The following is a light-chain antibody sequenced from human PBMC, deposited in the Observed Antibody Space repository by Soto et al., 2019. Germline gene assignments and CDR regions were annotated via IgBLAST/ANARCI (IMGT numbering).Light chain of an antibody. CDR3: LQSYSTPWT. Sequence: EIVLTQSPGRLCLSPGQTTTLSCRASQSVSSSYLAWYQQKPGQAPSLLIYGASRRATGITDRFSGSGSGTDFTITISSLQPEDFATYHCLQSYSTPWTVGQGTKVDIK. CDR1: QSVSSSY. CDR2: GAS. J-gene: IGKJ1*01. V-gene: IGKV3-20*01.